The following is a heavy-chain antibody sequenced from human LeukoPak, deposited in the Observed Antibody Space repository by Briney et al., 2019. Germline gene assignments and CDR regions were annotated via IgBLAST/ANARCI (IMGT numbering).Heavy chain of an antibody. CDR3: ARSIFGGEYGGAFDI. CDR2: VSHSGVT. D-gene: IGHD3-3*01. J-gene: IGHJ3*02. CDR1: GDSVNSSKW. Sequence: SGTLSLTCAVSGDSVNSSKWWGWVRQPPGKGLEWIGEVSHSGVTNYSPSLKSRVTISVDTSKNQFSLKLSSVTAADTAVYYCARSIFGGEYGGAFDIWGQGTMVTVSS. V-gene: IGHV4-4*02.